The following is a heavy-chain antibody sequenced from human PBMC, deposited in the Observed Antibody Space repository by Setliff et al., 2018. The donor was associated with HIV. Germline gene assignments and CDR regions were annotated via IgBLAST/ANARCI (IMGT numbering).Heavy chain of an antibody. J-gene: IGHJ3*02. Sequence: ASVKVSCKASGGSSSTYAINWVRQAPGQGLEWMGQIMPIIHFTNCAQKFQGRVTISADESTSTMYMELTSLRSEDTAVYYCAGPRGDEAFDIWGQGTMVTVSS. D-gene: IGHD3-10*01. CDR3: AGPRGDEAFDI. V-gene: IGHV1-69*10. CDR1: GGSSSTYA. CDR2: IMPIIHFT.